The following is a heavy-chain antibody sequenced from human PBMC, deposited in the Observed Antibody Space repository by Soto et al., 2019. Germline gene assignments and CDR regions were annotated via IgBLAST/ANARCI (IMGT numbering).Heavy chain of an antibody. CDR1: GYTFTSYA. Sequence: ASVKVSCKASGYTFTSYAMHWVRQAPGQRLEWMGWINAGNGNTKYSQKFQGRVTITRDTSASTAYMELSSLRSEDTAVYYCARAGCISTSCYPPYGMDVWGQGTTVTAP. J-gene: IGHJ6*02. V-gene: IGHV1-3*01. D-gene: IGHD2-2*01. CDR2: INAGNGNT. CDR3: ARAGCISTSCYPPYGMDV.